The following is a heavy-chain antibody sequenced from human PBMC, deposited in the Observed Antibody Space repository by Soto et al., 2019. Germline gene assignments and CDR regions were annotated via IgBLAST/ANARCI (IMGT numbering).Heavy chain of an antibody. V-gene: IGHV3-30*18. Sequence: PGGSLRLSCAASGFTFSSYGMHWVRQAPGKGLEWVAVISYDGSNKYYADSVKGRFTISRDNSKNTLYLQMNSLRAEDTALYYCAKVRVGFGELPEFDYWGQGTLVTVSS. D-gene: IGHD3-10*01. CDR2: ISYDGSNK. CDR1: GFTFSSYG. J-gene: IGHJ4*02. CDR3: AKVRVGFGELPEFDY.